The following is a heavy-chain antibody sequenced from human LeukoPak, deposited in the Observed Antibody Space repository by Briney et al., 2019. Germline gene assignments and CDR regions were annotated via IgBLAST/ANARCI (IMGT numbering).Heavy chain of an antibody. CDR1: GFILSSYS. CDR2: ISSSSSYI. CDR3: ARGPRGYSGYDPLSGAFDI. Sequence: PGGSLRLSCAASGFILSSYSMSWVRQAPGKGLEWVSSISSSSSYIYYADSVKGRFTISRDNAKNSLYLQMNSLRAEDTAVYYCARGPRGYSGYDPLSGAFDIWGQGTMVTVSS. D-gene: IGHD5-12*01. V-gene: IGHV3-21*01. J-gene: IGHJ3*02.